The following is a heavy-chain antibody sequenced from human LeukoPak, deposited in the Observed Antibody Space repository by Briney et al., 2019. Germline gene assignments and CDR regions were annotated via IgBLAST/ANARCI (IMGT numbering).Heavy chain of an antibody. CDR2: ICTSGRT. D-gene: IGHD6-13*01. Sequence: SQTLSLTCSVSGRPLSRGRYYWSSIRRPGGKGLEWIWRICTSGRTNYNHALKSRVTISVDTSKNHFSLKLSSVTAADTAVYYCARERGIAAALYYFDYWGQGTLVTVSS. CDR1: GRPLSRGRYY. J-gene: IGHJ4*02. V-gene: IGHV4-61*02. CDR3: ARERGIAAALYYFDY.